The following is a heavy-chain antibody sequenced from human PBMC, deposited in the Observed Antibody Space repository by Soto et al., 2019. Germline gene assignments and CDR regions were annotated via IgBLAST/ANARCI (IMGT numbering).Heavy chain of an antibody. CDR1: GGTFSSYA. CDR2: IIPIFGTA. CDR3: ARGHYGDYSSYYYYGMDV. V-gene: IGHV1-69*13. Sequence: ASVKVSCKASGGTFSSYAISWVRQAPGQGLEWMGGIIPIFGTANYAQKFQGRVTITADESTSTAYMELSSLRSEDTAVYYCARGHYGDYSSYYYYGMDVWGQGTTVTVSS. J-gene: IGHJ6*02. D-gene: IGHD4-17*01.